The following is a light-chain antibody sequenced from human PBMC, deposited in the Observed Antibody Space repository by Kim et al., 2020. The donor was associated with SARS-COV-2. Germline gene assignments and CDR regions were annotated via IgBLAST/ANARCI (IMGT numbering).Light chain of an antibody. Sequence: NFMLTQPHSVSESPGKTVTISCTRSSGSIASNYVQWYQQHPGSAPTTVIYEDNKRPSGVPDRFSGSIDSSSNSASLTISGLTTEDEADYYCQSYDSSNYVFGTGTKVTVL. CDR2: EDN. CDR3: QSYDSSNYV. J-gene: IGLJ1*01. CDR1: SGSIASNY. V-gene: IGLV6-57*04.